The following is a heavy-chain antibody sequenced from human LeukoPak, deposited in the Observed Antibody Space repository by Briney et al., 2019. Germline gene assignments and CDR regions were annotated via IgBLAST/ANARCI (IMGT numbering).Heavy chain of an antibody. V-gene: IGHV3-23*01. CDR3: AKNGGVAVKPSGWAFDI. D-gene: IGHD6-19*01. J-gene: IGHJ4*02. CDR1: GFTFSSYA. Sequence: GGSLRLSCAASGFTFSSYAMSWVRQAPGKGLEWVSAISGSGGSTYYADSVKGRFTISRDNSKNTLYLQMNSLRAEDTAVYYCAKNGGVAVKPSGWAFDIWGQGTLVTVSS. CDR2: ISGSGGST.